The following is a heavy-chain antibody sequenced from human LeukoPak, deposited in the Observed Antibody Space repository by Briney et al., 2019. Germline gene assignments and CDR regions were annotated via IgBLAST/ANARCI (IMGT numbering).Heavy chain of an antibody. CDR2: IWYDGSNK. Sequence: GGSLRLSCAASGFTFSSYGMHWVRQAPGKGLKWVAVIWYDGSNKYYADSVKGRFTISRDNSKNTLYLQMNSLRAEDTAVYYCARDQKRYFDWFRPDILYYYGMDVWGQGTTVIVSS. CDR1: GFTFSSYG. CDR3: ARDQKRYFDWFRPDILYYYGMDV. V-gene: IGHV3-33*01. J-gene: IGHJ6*02. D-gene: IGHD3-9*01.